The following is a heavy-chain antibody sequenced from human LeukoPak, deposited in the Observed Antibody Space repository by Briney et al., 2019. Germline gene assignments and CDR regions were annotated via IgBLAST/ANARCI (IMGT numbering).Heavy chain of an antibody. V-gene: IGHV3-11*01. CDR3: ARTQSKRVAAAACDY. CDR2: ISSSGSTI. J-gene: IGHJ4*02. Sequence: GGSLRLSCAASGFPFSDYYMSWIRQAPGKGLEWVSYISSSGSTIYYADSVKGRFTISRDNAKNSLYLQMNSLRAEDTAVYYCARTQSKRVAAAACDYWGQGTLVTVSS. D-gene: IGHD6-13*01. CDR1: GFPFSDYY.